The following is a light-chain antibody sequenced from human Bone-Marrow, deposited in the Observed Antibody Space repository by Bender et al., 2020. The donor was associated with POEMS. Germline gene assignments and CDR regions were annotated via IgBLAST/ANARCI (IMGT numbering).Light chain of an antibody. CDR2: KDT. Sequence: YELTQPPSVSVSPGQTARITCSGDALPERYAYWYQQKSGQAPVLVIYKDTERPSGIPGRFSGSTSGTTATLTISGVQAEDEAEYYCQSVDNTAAYRVLGGGTKLTVL. V-gene: IGLV3-25*02. CDR3: QSVDNTAAYRV. J-gene: IGLJ3*02. CDR1: ALPERY.